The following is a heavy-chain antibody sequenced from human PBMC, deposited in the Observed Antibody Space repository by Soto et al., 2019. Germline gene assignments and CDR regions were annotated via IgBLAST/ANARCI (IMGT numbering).Heavy chain of an antibody. Sequence: SLTCTVSGGSISSYYWSWIRQPPGKGLEWIGYIYYSGSTNYNPSLKSRVTISVDTSKNQFSLKLSSVTTADTAVYYCAAYQLLPKNWFDPWGQGTLVTVSS. J-gene: IGHJ5*02. CDR3: AAYQLLPKNWFDP. CDR2: IYYSGST. V-gene: IGHV4-59*01. D-gene: IGHD2-2*01. CDR1: GGSISSYY.